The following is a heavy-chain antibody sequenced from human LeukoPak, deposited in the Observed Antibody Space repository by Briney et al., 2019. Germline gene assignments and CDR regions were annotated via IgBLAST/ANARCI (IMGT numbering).Heavy chain of an antibody. J-gene: IGHJ5*02. Sequence: SETLSLTCTVSGGSISNHYCNWIRQSPGKELEWIGYVHYSRGTNYNPSLKSRVTISLDTSKNQFFLQLSSVTAADTAVYRCASGQGWLTDHWGRGTLVAVSS. CDR3: ASGQGWLTDH. CDR2: VHYSRGT. V-gene: IGHV4-59*11. CDR1: GGSISNHY. D-gene: IGHD5-12*01.